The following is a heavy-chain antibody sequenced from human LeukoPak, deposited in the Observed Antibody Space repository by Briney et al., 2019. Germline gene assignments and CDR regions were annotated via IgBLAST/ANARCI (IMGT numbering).Heavy chain of an antibody. V-gene: IGHV3-7*04. Sequence: PGGSLRLSCAASGFTFSNYWMTWVRQAPGRGLEWVANIRQDGSEKYYVDSVKGRFTISRDNAKNSMYLQMNSLRAEDTAVYYCARDYEGMCDYWGQGTLVTVSS. D-gene: IGHD3-16*01. CDR2: IRQDGSEK. CDR1: GFTFSNYW. J-gene: IGHJ4*02. CDR3: ARDYEGMCDY.